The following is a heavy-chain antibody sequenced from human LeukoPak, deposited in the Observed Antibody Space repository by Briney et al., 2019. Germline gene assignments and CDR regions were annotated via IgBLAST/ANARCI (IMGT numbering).Heavy chain of an antibody. CDR3: ARDAGTDGTYFDY. CDR1: GFIFGAYA. J-gene: IGHJ4*02. V-gene: IGHV3-30*04. D-gene: IGHD1-1*01. Sequence: GRSLRLTCAASGFIFGAYALHWVRQAPGKGLEWVAVISYDGSNKYYVDSVKGRITISRDKSKNTVYLQMYSLRVEDTAVYYCARDAGTDGTYFDYWGQGTLVTVSS. CDR2: ISYDGSNK.